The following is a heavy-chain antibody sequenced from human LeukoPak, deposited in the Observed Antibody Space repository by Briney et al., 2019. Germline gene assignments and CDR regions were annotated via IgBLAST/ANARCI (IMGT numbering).Heavy chain of an antibody. CDR3: ARELGYCSGGSCHPGGFFFDY. V-gene: IGHV4-31*03. J-gene: IGHJ4*02. Sequence: SETLSLTCTVSGGSISSGGYYWSWIRQHPGKGLEWIGYIYYSGGTYYNPSLKSRVTISVDTSKNQFSLKLSSVTAADTAVYYCARELGYCSGGSCHPGGFFFDYWGQGTLVTVSS. CDR2: IYYSGGT. CDR1: GGSISSGGYY. D-gene: IGHD2-15*01.